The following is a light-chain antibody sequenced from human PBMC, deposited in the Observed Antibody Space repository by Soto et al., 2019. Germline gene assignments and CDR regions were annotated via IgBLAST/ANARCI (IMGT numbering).Light chain of an antibody. V-gene: IGKV2-30*02. J-gene: IGKJ1*01. CDR1: QSLVHSNGNTY. Sequence: DVVLTQSPLSLPVTLGQPASISCRSSQSLVHSNGNTYLHWFQQRPGQSPRRLLSRISDRDSGVPDRFSGSGSGTDFTLRISRVEAEDVGVYYCMQGTHCPPWTFGQGTRVEI. CDR2: RIS. CDR3: MQGTHCPPWT.